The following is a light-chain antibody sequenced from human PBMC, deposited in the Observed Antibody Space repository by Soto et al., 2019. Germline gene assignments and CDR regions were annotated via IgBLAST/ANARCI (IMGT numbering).Light chain of an antibody. CDR1: SSDVGGYNY. CDR2: EVS. Sequence: QSVLTQPPSASGSPGQSVTISCTGTSSDVGGYNYVSWYQHHPGKAQTLMIYEVSKRPSGVPDRFSGSKSGNTASLTVSWLQAEDEADYYCSSYAGSDNYVFGTGTKVTVL. CDR3: SSYAGSDNYV. J-gene: IGLJ1*01. V-gene: IGLV2-8*01.